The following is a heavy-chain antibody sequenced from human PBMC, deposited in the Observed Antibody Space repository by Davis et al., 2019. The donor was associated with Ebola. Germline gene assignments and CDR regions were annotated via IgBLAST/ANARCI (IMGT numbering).Heavy chain of an antibody. CDR3: ATGGTGGY. CDR2: ISSTSSYI. V-gene: IGHV3-21*01. Sequence: PGGSLRLSCAASGFTFTKYSMIWVRQAPGKGLEWVSSISSTSSYIYYADSVRGRFTISRDNAKNSLFLQMNSLRVEDTAAYYCATGGTGGYWGQGSLVTVSP. D-gene: IGHD3-16*01. CDR1: GFTFTKYS. J-gene: IGHJ4*02.